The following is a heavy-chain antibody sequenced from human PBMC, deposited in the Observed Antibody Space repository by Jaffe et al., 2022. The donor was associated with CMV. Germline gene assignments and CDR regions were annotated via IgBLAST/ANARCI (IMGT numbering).Heavy chain of an antibody. J-gene: IGHJ4*02. V-gene: IGHV4-31*03. CDR3: ATERPAGIINY. CDR2: IFNSGST. D-gene: IGHD2-2*02. CDR1: GDSISSSDYY. Sequence: QVQLQESGPGLVKPSQTLSLTCTVSGDSISSSDYYWSWIRHHPGKGLEWIGYIFNSGSTYYNPSLKSRVTMSIDTSKNQFSLKLTSLTAADTAMYYCATERPAGIINYWGQGTLVTVSS.